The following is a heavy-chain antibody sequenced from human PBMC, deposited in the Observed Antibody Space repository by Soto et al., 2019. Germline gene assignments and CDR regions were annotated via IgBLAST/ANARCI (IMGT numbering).Heavy chain of an antibody. J-gene: IGHJ6*02. CDR1: GFTFNNYA. CDR2: ISGTGGST. CDR3: ARDQGAFNV. V-gene: IGHV3-23*01. Sequence: GGSLRLSCAASGFTFNNYAMNWVRQAPGKGLEWVATISGTGGSTYYADSVKGRFTISRDNSKNTLYLQMNSLRDEDTAVYYCARDQGAFNVRGQGTTVTVSS.